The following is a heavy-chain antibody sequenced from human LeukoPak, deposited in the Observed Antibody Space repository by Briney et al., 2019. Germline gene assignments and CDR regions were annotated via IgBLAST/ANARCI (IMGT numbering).Heavy chain of an antibody. J-gene: IGHJ4*02. CDR1: GFTFSSYS. V-gene: IGHV3-21*01. CDR2: IISSISYI. D-gene: IGHD6-13*01. Sequence: PGGSLRLSCAASGFTFSSYSMNWVRQAPGKGLEWVSSIISSISYIYYADSVKGRFTISRDNDKNSLYLQMNSLRAEDTAVYYCARVAFRVAAASFDYWGQGTLVTVSS. CDR3: ARVAFRVAAASFDY.